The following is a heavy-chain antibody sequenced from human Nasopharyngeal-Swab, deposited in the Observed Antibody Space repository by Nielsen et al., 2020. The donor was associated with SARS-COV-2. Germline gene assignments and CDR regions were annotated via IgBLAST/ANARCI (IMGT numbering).Heavy chain of an antibody. Sequence: GGSLRLSCAASGFTFSDYYMSWIRQAPGKGLEWVSYIGSSGSTIYYADSVKGRFTISRDNAENSLYLQMNSLRAEDTAVYYCARYGGIQILTGYFDYWGPGTLVTVSS. CDR2: IGSSGSTI. V-gene: IGHV3-11*04. D-gene: IGHD3-9*01. CDR3: ARYGGIQILTGYFDY. CDR1: GFTFSDYY. J-gene: IGHJ4*02.